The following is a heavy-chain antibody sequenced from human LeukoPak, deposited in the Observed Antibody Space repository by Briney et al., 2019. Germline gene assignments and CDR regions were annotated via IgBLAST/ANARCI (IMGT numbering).Heavy chain of an antibody. CDR1: GFTFSSYA. V-gene: IGHV3-23*01. CDR3: AGRLNSGWYIFDY. Sequence: GGSLRLSCAASGFTFSSYAMSWVRQAPGKGLEWVSAISGSGGSTYYADSVKGRFTISRDNSKNTLYLQMNSLRAEDTAVYYCAGRLNSGWYIFDYWGQGTLVTVSS. CDR2: ISGSGGST. D-gene: IGHD6-19*01. J-gene: IGHJ4*02.